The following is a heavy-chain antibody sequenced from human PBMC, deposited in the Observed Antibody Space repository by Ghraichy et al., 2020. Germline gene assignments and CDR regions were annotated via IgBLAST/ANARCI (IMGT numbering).Heavy chain of an antibody. CDR2: ISSSSSDI. Sequence: GGSLRLSCAASGFTFSSYSMNWVRQAPGKGLEWVSSISSSSSDIYYADSVKGRFTISRDNAKNSLFLQMDTLRAEDTGTYYCATHQMEVSGNYYYFGMDVWGQGTTVTVSS. J-gene: IGHJ6*02. CDR3: ATHQMEVSGNYYYFGMDV. CDR1: GFTFSSYS. V-gene: IGHV3-21*06. D-gene: IGHD1-1*01.